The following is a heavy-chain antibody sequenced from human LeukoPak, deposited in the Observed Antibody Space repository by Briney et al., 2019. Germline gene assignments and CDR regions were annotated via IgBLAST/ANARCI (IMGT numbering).Heavy chain of an antibody. D-gene: IGHD3-10*01. CDR2: ISSSSSYI. CDR1: GFTFSSYS. V-gene: IGHV3-21*01. CDR3: ARGPDYYGSGSYPNWFDP. Sequence: GGSLRLSCAASGFTFSSYSMNWVRQAPGKGLEWVSSISSSSSYIYYADLVKGRFTISRDNAKSSLYLQMNSLRAEDTAVYYCARGPDYYGSGSYPNWFDPWGQGTLVTVSS. J-gene: IGHJ5*02.